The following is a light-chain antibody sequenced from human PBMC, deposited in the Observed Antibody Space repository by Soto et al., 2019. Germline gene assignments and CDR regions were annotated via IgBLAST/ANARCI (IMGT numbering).Light chain of an antibody. Sequence: DSVLTQSPYTVSVSPGERVTLSCRASQNIFSNYLAWYQQKPGQAPRLLIYGASTRATGIADRFSGGGSGTDFTLTISRLEPEDFAVYHCQQYGRSWTFGQGTKVDIK. V-gene: IGKV3-20*01. CDR1: QNIFSNY. J-gene: IGKJ1*01. CDR2: GAS. CDR3: QQYGRSWT.